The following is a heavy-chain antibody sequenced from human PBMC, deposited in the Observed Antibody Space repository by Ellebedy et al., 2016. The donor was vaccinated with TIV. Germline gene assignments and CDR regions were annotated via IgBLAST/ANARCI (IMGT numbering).Heavy chain of an antibody. D-gene: IGHD5-18*01. V-gene: IGHV4-4*02. J-gene: IGHJ4*02. CDR2: IYHSGST. Sequence: MPSETLSLTCAVSGGSISSSNWWSWVRQPPGKGLEWIGEIYHSGSTNYNPSLKSRVTISVDKSKNQFSLKLSSVTAADTAVYYCARYTAMVYYFDYWGQGTLVTVSS. CDR1: GGSISSSNW. CDR3: ARYTAMVYYFDY.